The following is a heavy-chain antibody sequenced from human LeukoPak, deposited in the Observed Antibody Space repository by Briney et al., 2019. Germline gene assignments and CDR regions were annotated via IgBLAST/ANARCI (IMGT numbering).Heavy chain of an antibody. CDR1: GGSISSGGYY. CDR2: IYYSGST. CDR3: ARVVWGRASRRDYYYYMDV. J-gene: IGHJ6*03. D-gene: IGHD3-16*01. V-gene: IGHV4-31*03. Sequence: SETLSLTCTVSGGSISSGGYYWSWIRQHPGKGLEWIGYIYYSGSTYYDPSLKSRVTISVDTSKNQFSLKLSSVTAADTAVYYCARVVWGRASRRDYYYYMDVWDKGTTVTVSS.